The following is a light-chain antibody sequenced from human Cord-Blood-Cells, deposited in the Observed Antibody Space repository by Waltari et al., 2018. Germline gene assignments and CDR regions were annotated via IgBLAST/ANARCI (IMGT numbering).Light chain of an antibody. CDR1: SSDVGGYNY. CDR2: DVS. Sequence: QSALTQPASVSGSPGQSITISCTGTSSDVGGYNYVPWYQQHPGKAPNLMIDDVSNRFSGSKSGNTASLTISGLHAEDEADYYCSSYTSSSTLVFGTGTKVTVL. V-gene: IGLV2-14*01. J-gene: IGLJ1*01. CDR3: SSYTSSSTLV.